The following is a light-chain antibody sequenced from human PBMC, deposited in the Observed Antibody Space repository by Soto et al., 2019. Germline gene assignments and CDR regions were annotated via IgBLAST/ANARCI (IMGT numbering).Light chain of an antibody. CDR2: DVS. CDR1: SSDVGGYNY. CDR3: SSYTGSSPLYV. Sequence: QSALTQPASVSGSPGQSITISCTGTSSDVGGYNYVSWYQQHPGKAPKLMIYDVSNRPSGVSNRFSGSKSGNTASLTISGLQAEYEADYYCSSYTGSSPLYVFGTGTKLTVL. J-gene: IGLJ1*01. V-gene: IGLV2-14*01.